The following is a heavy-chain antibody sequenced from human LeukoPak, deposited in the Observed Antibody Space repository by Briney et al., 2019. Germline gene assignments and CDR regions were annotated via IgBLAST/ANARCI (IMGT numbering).Heavy chain of an antibody. CDR2: INSDGSST. D-gene: IGHD3-10*01. V-gene: IGHV3-74*01. Sequence: GGSLRLSCAASGFTFSNYWMHWVRQAPGKGLVWVSRINSDGSSTTSADSVKGRFTIPRDNAKNTLYLQMNSLRAEDTAVYYCAKGGAKVIDYWGQGTLVTVSS. J-gene: IGHJ4*02. CDR3: AKGGAKVIDY. CDR1: GFTFSNYW.